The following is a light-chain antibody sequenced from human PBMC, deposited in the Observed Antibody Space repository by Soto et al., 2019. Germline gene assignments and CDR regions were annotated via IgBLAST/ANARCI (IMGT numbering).Light chain of an antibody. CDR3: SSHAGSNNYV. CDR2: GNS. CDR1: SSNIGADYD. Sequence: QSVLTQPPSVSGAPGQRVTISCTGSSSNIGADYDVHWYQQLPGTAPKLLISGNSNRPSGVPDRFSGSKSGASASLAITGLQAEDEADYYCSSHAGSNNYVFGTGTKLTVL. J-gene: IGLJ1*01. V-gene: IGLV1-40*01.